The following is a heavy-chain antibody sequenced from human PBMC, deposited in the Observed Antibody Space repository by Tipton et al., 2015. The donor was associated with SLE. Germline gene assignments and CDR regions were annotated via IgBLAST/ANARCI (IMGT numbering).Heavy chain of an antibody. CDR1: GGSFSSYY. CDR2: IYYSGST. CDR3: ARGDTMIVVVTPGAFDI. J-gene: IGHJ3*02. V-gene: IGHV4-59*12. Sequence: TLSLTCAVYGGSFSSYYWSWIRQPPGKGLEWIGYIYYSGSTYYNPSLKSRVTISVDTSKNQFSLKLSSVTAADTAVYYCARGDTMIVVVTPGAFDIWGQGTMVTVSS. D-gene: IGHD3-22*01.